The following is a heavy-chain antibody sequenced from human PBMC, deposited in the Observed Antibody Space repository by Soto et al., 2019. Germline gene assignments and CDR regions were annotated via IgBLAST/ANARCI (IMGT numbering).Heavy chain of an antibody. D-gene: IGHD6-19*01. Sequence: GGSLRLSCAASGFTFSSYAMSWVRQAPGKGLEWVSAISGSGGSTYYADSVKGRFTISRDNSKNTLYLQMNSLRAEDTAVYYCAKAGQPGIAVAGTGYWGQGTLVTVSS. CDR1: GFTFSSYA. CDR3: AKAGQPGIAVAGTGY. V-gene: IGHV3-23*01. J-gene: IGHJ4*02. CDR2: ISGSGGST.